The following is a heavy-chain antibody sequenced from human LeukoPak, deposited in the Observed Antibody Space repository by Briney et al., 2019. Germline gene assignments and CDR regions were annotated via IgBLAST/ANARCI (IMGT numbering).Heavy chain of an antibody. CDR1: GGSFSGYY. J-gene: IGHJ6*02. D-gene: IGHD3-3*01. CDR2: IYHSGST. Sequence: SETLSLTCAVYGGSFSGYYWSWIRQPPGKGLEWIGYIYHSGSTYYNPSLKSRVTISVDRSKNQFSLKLSSVTAADTAVYYCARSPYDFWSGSQRIPYYYGMDVWGQGTTVTVSS. V-gene: IGHV4-30-2*01. CDR3: ARSPYDFWSGSQRIPYYYGMDV.